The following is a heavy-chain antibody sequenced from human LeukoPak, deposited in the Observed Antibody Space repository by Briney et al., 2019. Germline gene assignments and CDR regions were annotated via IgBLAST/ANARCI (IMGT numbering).Heavy chain of an antibody. CDR2: ISGSSSTI. CDR1: GFTLSSYS. D-gene: IGHD3-22*01. J-gene: IGHJ4*02. CDR3: ARAHDSSGYLQSDY. V-gene: IGHV3-48*04. Sequence: GGSLRLSCAASGFTLSSYSMNWVRQAPGEGLEWVSYISGSSSTIYSADSVKGGFTISRDNAKNSLYLQMNSLRAEDTAVYYCARAHDSSGYLQSDYWGQGTLVTVSS.